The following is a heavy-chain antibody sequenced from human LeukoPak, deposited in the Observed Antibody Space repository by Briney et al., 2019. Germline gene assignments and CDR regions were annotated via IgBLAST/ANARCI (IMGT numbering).Heavy chain of an antibody. Sequence: ASVKVSCKASGHTFTGRYVHWVRQAPGQGLEWMGWINPNSGGTNYAQKFQGRVTMTRDTSISTAYMELSRLRSDDTAVYYCASEGHCSSTNCYFSFDYWGQGTLVTVSS. CDR3: ASEGHCSSTNCYFSFDY. CDR1: GHTFTGRY. J-gene: IGHJ4*02. D-gene: IGHD2-2*01. V-gene: IGHV1-2*02. CDR2: INPNSGGT.